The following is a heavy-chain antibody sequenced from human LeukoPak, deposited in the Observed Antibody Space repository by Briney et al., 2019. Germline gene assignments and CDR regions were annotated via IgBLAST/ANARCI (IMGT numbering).Heavy chain of an antibody. Sequence: GGSLRLSCAASGFTVSSDFMNWVRQAPGKGLEWVSVIYSGGSTYYADSVKGRFTVSRDNSKNTLYLQMNSLRAEDTAVYHCARERFLYFDYWGQGTLVTVSS. CDR3: ARERFLYFDY. CDR2: IYSGGST. CDR1: GFTVSSDF. J-gene: IGHJ4*02. D-gene: IGHD3-16*01. V-gene: IGHV3-66*01.